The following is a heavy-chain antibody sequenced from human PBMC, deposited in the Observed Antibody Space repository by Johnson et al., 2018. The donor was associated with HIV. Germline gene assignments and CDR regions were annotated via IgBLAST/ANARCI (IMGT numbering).Heavy chain of an antibody. V-gene: IGHV3-53*01. CDR2: IYSDGST. D-gene: IGHD2-15*01. CDR3: ARAVCRGGRCYSHDAFDI. CDR1: GFTVSSNY. Sequence: VQLVESGGGLIQPGGSLRLSCAASGFTVSSNYMSWVRQAPGKGLEWVSVIYSDGSTYYADSVQGRFTLSRDNSQNTLYLQMNSLRAEDTALYYCARAVCRGGRCYSHDAFDIWGQGTMVTVSS. J-gene: IGHJ3*02.